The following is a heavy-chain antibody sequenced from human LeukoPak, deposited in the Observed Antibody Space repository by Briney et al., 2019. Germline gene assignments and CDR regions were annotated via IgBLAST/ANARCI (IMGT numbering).Heavy chain of an antibody. CDR2: IYSGGST. D-gene: IGHD3-10*01. J-gene: IGHJ5*02. CDR3: ARGGNDGSGSYYSNWFDP. CDR1: GFTVSSNY. Sequence: GGSLRPSCAASGFTVSSNYMSWVRQAPGKGLEWVSVIYSGGSTYYADSVKGRFTISRDNSKNTLYLQMNSLRAEDTAVYYCARGGNDGSGSYYSNWFDPWGQGTLVTVSS. V-gene: IGHV3-53*01.